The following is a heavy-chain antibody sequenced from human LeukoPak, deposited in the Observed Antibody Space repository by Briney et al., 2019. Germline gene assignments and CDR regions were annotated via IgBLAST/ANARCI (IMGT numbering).Heavy chain of an antibody. D-gene: IGHD5-18*01. CDR2: ISSSSSTI. V-gene: IGHV3-48*04. CDR3: ASGPGGYSYGLAPPYYYYYGMDV. J-gene: IGHJ6*02. Sequence: PGGSLRLSSAASGFTFSSYSMNWVRQAPGKGLEWVSYISSSSSTIYYADSVKGRFTISRDNAKNSLYLQMNSLRAEDTAVYYCASGPGGYSYGLAPPYYYYYGMDVWGQGTTVTVSS. CDR1: GFTFSSYS.